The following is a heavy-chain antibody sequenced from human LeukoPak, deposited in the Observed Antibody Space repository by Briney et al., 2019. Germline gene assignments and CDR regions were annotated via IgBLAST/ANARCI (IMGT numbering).Heavy chain of an antibody. J-gene: IGHJ4*02. CDR1: GFTFSDYA. Sequence: PGGSLRLSCAASGFTFSDYAMSWVRQVPGKGLEWVSTLSGSCTATFYANSVKGRFTISRDSSKNTLYLQMNSLRAADTALYYCTKDYDTVGYYSSDYWGQGTLVTVSS. CDR3: TKDYDTVGYYSSDY. CDR2: LSGSCTAT. V-gene: IGHV3-23*01. D-gene: IGHD3-22*01.